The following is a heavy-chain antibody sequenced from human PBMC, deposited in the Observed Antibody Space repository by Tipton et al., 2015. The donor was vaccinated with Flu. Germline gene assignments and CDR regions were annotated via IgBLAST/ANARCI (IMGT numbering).Heavy chain of an antibody. J-gene: IGHJ4*02. V-gene: IGHV1-18*01. Sequence: QVQLVQSGAEVKKPGASVKVSCKASGYTFTSYGISWVRQAPGQGLEWMGWISAYNGNTNYAQKLQGRVTMTTDTSTSTAYMELRSLRSDDTAVYYCASNLYYDSSGYPFDYWGQGTLVTVSS. CDR2: ISAYNGNT. D-gene: IGHD3-22*01. CDR3: ASNLYYDSSGYPFDY. CDR1: GYTFTSYG.